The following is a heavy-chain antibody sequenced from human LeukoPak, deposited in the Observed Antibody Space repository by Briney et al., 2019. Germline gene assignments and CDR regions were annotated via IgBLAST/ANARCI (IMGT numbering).Heavy chain of an antibody. V-gene: IGHV5-51*01. J-gene: IGHJ4*02. CDR3: TRRRVTYSNSSGRSRYYFDY. CDR1: GYTFSTYW. Sequence: GESLKISCKGSGYTFSTYWIGWVRPMPGKGLEWMGIIYPGDSDRRYSPSFQGQVTMSADESISTAYLQWSSLKASDTAMYFCTRRRVTYSNSSGRSRYYFDYWGQGTLVTVSS. CDR2: IYPGDSDR. D-gene: IGHD6-6*01.